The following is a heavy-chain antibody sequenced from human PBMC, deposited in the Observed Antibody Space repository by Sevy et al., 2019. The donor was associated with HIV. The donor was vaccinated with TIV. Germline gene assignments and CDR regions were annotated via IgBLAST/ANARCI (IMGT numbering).Heavy chain of an antibody. CDR2: ISHSGST. CDR1: GGSITSGGYY. J-gene: IGHJ3*02. D-gene: IGHD2-21*01. CDR3: AREGHIRALEI. Sequence: SETLSLTCIVSGGSITSGGYYWSWIRQLPGKGLEWIGYISHSGSTYYNPSLKSRVTISLDTSKNQVSLKLSSVTAADTAVFYCAREGHIRALEIWGQGTMVTVSS. V-gene: IGHV4-31*03.